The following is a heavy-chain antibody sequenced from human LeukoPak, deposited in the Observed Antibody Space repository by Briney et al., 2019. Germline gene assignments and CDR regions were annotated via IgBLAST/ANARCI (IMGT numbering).Heavy chain of an antibody. CDR3: AKGIYGDPNWFDP. Sequence: PSETLSLTCTVSGGSISSGGYYWRWIRQHPGTGLEWIGYIYYSGSTYYNPSLKSRVTISVDTSKNQFSLKLSSVTAADTAVYCCAKGIYGDPNWFDPWGQGTLVTVSS. J-gene: IGHJ5*02. CDR2: IYYSGST. V-gene: IGHV4-30-4*08. CDR1: GGSISSGGYY. D-gene: IGHD4-17*01.